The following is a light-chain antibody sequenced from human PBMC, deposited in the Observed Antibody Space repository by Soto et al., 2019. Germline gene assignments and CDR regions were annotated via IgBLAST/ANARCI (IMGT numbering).Light chain of an antibody. CDR3: CSYAGSYTYV. J-gene: IGLJ1*01. CDR2: DVS. CDR1: SSDVGGYNY. Sequence: QSALTQPRSVSGYPGQSVTISCTGTSSDVGGYNYVSWYQQHPGKAPKFMIYDVSKRPSGVPDRFSGSKSGNTASLTISGLQAEDEADYYCCSYAGSYTYVFGTGTKVTGL. V-gene: IGLV2-11*01.